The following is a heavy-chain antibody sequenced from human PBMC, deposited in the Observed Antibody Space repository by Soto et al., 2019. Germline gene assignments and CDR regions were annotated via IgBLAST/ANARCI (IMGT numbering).Heavy chain of an antibody. CDR3: ARTYYYDSSGPSNFDY. CDR2: IYYSGST. CDR1: GGSISSGDYY. D-gene: IGHD3-22*01. Sequence: SSETLSLTCTVSGGSISSGDYYWSWIRQPPGKGLEWIGYIYYSGSTYYNPSLKSRVTISVDTSKNQFSLKLSSVTAADTAVYYCARTYYYDSSGPSNFDYWGQGTLVTVSS. V-gene: IGHV4-30-4*01. J-gene: IGHJ4*02.